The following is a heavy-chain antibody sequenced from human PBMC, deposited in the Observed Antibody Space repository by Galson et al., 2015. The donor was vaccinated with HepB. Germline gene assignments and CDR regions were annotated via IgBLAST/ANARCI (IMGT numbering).Heavy chain of an antibody. CDR2: VDLNSGGT. Sequence: SVKVSCKASGSTFTAYYIHWVRQAPGQGLEWVGRVDLNSGGTAYPQKFQGRVTMTRDPSINTAYMELRGLRSDDTAVYYCARDPSVPGWSDYFFSYMDVWGKGTTVTVSS. D-gene: IGHD6-19*01. CDR1: GSTFTAYY. V-gene: IGHV1-2*06. J-gene: IGHJ6*03. CDR3: ARDPSVPGWSDYFFSYMDV.